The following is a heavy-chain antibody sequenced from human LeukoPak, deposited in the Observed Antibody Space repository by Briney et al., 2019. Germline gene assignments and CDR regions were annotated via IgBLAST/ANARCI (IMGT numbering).Heavy chain of an antibody. CDR1: GGSTSSYI. J-gene: IGHJ3*02. Sequence: PSETLSLTCTVAGGSTSSYIWSWIRQPPGKGLERIGYIYYSGSTNYNPSLKSRVTISVDTSKNQFSLKLSSVTAADTAVYYCARDGLPARVTEEGAFDIWGQGTMVTVSS. V-gene: IGHV4-59*01. CDR2: IYYSGST. CDR3: ARDGLPARVTEEGAFDI. D-gene: IGHD4-11*01.